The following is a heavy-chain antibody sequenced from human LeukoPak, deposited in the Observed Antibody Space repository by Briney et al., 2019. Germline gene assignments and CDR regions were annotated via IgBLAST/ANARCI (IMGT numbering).Heavy chain of an antibody. CDR1: GFTFSSYS. CDR2: ISSSGRTI. D-gene: IGHD2-2*01. V-gene: IGHV3-48*04. J-gene: IGHJ4*02. Sequence: HAGGSLRLSCAASGFTFSSYSMNWVRQAPGKGLEWVSYISSSGRTIYYADSVKGRFTISRDNAKNSLYLQMNSLRAGDTAVYYCAKSFRSTSLDYWGQGTLVTVSS. CDR3: AKSFRSTSLDY.